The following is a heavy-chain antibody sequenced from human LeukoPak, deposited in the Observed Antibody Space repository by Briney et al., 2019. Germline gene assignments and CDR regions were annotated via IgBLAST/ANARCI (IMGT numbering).Heavy chain of an antibody. J-gene: IGHJ2*01. V-gene: IGHV4-59*08. CDR1: GGSISSYY. Sequence: PSETLSLTCTVSGGSISSYYWSWIRQPPGKGLEWIGEIFYSGSTNYNPSLQSRVAISVDTSKNQFSLRLTSVTAADTAVYYCARRRTQGGGRLSYWYLDLWGRGALVTVSS. CDR2: IFYSGST. CDR3: ARRRTQGGGRLSYWYLDL. D-gene: IGHD1-14*01.